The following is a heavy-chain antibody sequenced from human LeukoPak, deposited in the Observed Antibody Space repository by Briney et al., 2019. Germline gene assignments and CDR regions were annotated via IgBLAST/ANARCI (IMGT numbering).Heavy chain of an antibody. Sequence: SETLSLTCTVSGPSISSTIYYWGWIRQPPGKGLEWIGSMHSSGSTYYNPSLKSRVTISVDTSKNQFSLKLSSVTAADTAVYYCARHRDHLVVSRGAFDYWGQGTLVTVSS. V-gene: IGHV4-39*01. D-gene: IGHD3-22*01. CDR1: GPSISSTIYY. CDR3: ARHRDHLVVSRGAFDY. CDR2: MHSSGST. J-gene: IGHJ4*02.